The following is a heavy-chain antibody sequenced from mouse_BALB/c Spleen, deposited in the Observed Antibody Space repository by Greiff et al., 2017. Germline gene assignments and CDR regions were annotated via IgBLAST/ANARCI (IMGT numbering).Heavy chain of an antibody. V-gene: IGHV6-6*02. D-gene: IGHD4-1*01. Sequence: EVQLEESGGGLVQPGGSMKLSCVASGFTFSNYWMNWVRQSPEKGLEWVAEIRLKSNNYATHYAESVKGRFTISRDDSKSSVYLQMNNLRAEDTGIYYCTRSGTFPFDYWGQGTTLTVSS. J-gene: IGHJ2*01. CDR1: GFTFSNYW. CDR2: IRLKSNNYAT. CDR3: TRSGTFPFDY.